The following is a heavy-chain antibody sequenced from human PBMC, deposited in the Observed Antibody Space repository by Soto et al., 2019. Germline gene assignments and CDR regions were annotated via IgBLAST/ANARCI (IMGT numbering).Heavy chain of an antibody. D-gene: IGHD4-17*01. CDR3: AREDGHYYRRFPL. CDR1: GASISSGGCY. V-gene: IGHV4-31*03. Sequence: QVQLQESGPGLVEPSQTLSLTCTVSGASISSGGCYWSWIRQHPGKGLEWIGYIYYTGSTYYNPSLESRVTISVYSSQNHFSLTLCSVTAADTPVYYSAREDGHYYRRFPLWARGTPVTVSS. J-gene: IGHJ2*01. CDR2: IYYTGST.